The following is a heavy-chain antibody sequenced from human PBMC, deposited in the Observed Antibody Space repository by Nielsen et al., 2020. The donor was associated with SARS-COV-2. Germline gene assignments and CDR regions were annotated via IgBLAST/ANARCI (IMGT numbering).Heavy chain of an antibody. D-gene: IGHD6-13*01. CDR1: GFTFSSYG. Sequence: LSLTCAASGFTFSSYGMHWVRQAPGKGLEWVAVIWYDGSNKYYADSVKGRFTISRDNSKNTLYLQMNSLRAEDTTVYYCARGAAGNWFDPWGQGTLVTVSS. J-gene: IGHJ5*02. CDR3: ARGAAGNWFDP. CDR2: IWYDGSNK. V-gene: IGHV3-33*01.